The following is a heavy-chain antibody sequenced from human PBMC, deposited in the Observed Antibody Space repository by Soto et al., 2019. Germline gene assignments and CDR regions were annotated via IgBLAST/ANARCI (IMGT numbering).Heavy chain of an antibody. J-gene: IGHJ3*02. CDR1: GGSISSSSYY. V-gene: IGHV4-39*01. Sequence: PSETLSLTCTVSGGSISSSSYYWGWIRQPPGKGLEWIGSIYYSGSTYYNPSLKSRVTISVDTSKNQFSLKLSSVTAADTAVYYCLLLGVVDDAFDIWGQGTMVTVSS. CDR3: LLLGVVDDAFDI. CDR2: IYYSGST. D-gene: IGHD2-15*01.